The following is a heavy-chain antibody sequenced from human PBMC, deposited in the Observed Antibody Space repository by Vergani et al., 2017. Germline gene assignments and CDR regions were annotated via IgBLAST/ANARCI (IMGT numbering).Heavy chain of an antibody. CDR2: MSYDGTDK. V-gene: IGHV3-30*04. Sequence: QVQLVESGGGVVQPGRSLRLSCAASGFTFSSYAMHWVRQAPGKGLEWVALMSYDGTDKYYADSVKGRFTISRDNSKNTLYLQMNSLRAEETAVYYCARLNWRREFDYWGQGTLVTVSS. D-gene: IGHD1-1*01. CDR3: ARLNWRREFDY. CDR1: GFTFSSYA. J-gene: IGHJ4*02.